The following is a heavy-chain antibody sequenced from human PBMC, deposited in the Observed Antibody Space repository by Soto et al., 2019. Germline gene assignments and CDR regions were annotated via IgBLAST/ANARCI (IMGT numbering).Heavy chain of an antibody. V-gene: IGHV3-30*18. CDR2: ISYDGSNK. D-gene: IGHD2-15*01. J-gene: IGHJ4*02. Sequence: QVQLVESGGGVVQPGRSLRLSCAASGFTFSSYGMHWVRQAPGKGLEWVAVISYDGSNKYYADSVKGRFTISRDNSKNTLYLQMNSLRAEGTAGYYCAKETYSGPLDYWGQGTLVTVSS. CDR1: GFTFSSYG. CDR3: AKETYSGPLDY.